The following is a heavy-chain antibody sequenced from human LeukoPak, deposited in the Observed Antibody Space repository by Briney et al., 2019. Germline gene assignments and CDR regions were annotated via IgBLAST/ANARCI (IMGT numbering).Heavy chain of an antibody. CDR3: ATGRWLRLFDY. CDR1: GFTVRSTY. Sequence: GGSLRLSCAASGFTVRSTYMSWVRKAPGKGLEWASIIYAGGSAYYADSVKGRFTISRDNSKNTLYLEMNSLRVEDTAMYYCATGRWLRLFDYWGQGTLVTVSS. J-gene: IGHJ4*02. V-gene: IGHV3-66*01. D-gene: IGHD5-24*01. CDR2: IYAGGSA.